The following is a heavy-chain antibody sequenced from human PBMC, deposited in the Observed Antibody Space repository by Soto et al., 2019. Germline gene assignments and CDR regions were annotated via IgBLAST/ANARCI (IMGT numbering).Heavy chain of an antibody. CDR1: GFTFSSYA. D-gene: IGHD3-22*01. CDR2: ISYDGSNK. CDR3: ARDSGPQWLLTYYFDY. V-gene: IGHV3-30-3*01. J-gene: IGHJ4*02. Sequence: GGSLRLSCAASGFTFSSYAMHWVRQAPGKGLEWVAVISYDGSNKYYADSVKGRFTISRDNSKNTLYLQMNSLRAEDTAVYYCARDSGPQWLLTYYFDYWGQGTLVTVSS.